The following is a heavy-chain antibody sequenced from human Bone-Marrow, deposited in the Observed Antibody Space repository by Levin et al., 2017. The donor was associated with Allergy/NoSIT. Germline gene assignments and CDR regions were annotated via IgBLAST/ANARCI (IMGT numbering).Heavy chain of an antibody. J-gene: IGHJ4*02. CDR1: GGTFSSYA. CDR3: ASNRGYDFWSGSEDY. Sequence: SVKVSCKASGGTFSSYAISWVRQAPGQGLEWMGGIIPIFGTANYAQKFQGRVTITADKSTSTAYMELSSLRSEDTAVYYCASNRGYDFWSGSEDYWGQGTLVTVSS. V-gene: IGHV1-69*06. D-gene: IGHD3-3*01. CDR2: IIPIFGTA.